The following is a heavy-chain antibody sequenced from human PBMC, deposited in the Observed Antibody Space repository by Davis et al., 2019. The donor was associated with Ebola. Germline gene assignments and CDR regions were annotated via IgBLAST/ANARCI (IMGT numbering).Heavy chain of an antibody. V-gene: IGHV3-69-1*01. CDR2: ISDTNAI. CDR1: EFTFSDYY. CDR3: ARGGRFVTALDH. D-gene: IGHD2-21*02. Sequence: PGGSLRLSCAASEFTFSDYYMTWIRQAPGKGLEWISFISDTNAIYSADSVKGRFTISRDNAKNSLYLQMNSLRAEDTAMYYCARGGRFVTALDHWGPGTLVTVSS. J-gene: IGHJ5*02.